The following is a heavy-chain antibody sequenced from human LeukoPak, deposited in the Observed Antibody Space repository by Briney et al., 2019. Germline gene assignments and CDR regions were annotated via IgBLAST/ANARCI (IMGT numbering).Heavy chain of an antibody. CDR2: FDPEDGET. CDR1: GYTPTELS. CDR3: ATERITMVRGVSLDYYYGMDV. V-gene: IGHV1-24*01. J-gene: IGHJ6*02. D-gene: IGHD3-10*01. Sequence: ASVKVSCKVSGYTPTELSMHWVRQAPGKGLEWMGGFDPEDGETIYAQKFQGRVTMTEDTSTDTAYMELSSLRSEDTAVYYCATERITMVRGVSLDYYYGMDVWGQGTTVTVSS.